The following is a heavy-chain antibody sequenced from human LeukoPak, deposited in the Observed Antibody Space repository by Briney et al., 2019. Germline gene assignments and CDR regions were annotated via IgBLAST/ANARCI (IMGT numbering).Heavy chain of an antibody. V-gene: IGHV3-21*01. CDR1: GFNFNTYS. J-gene: IGHJ4*02. CDR3: VRGTGEGRY. D-gene: IGHD3/OR15-3a*01. Sequence: PGGSLRLSCAASGFNFNTYSMTWVRQAPGMGLEWVSSIDGGSTYKYYADSLKGRFIISRDNTKNSLFLQINSLRPEDTAVYFCVRGTGEGRYWGQGILVTVSS. CDR2: IDGGSTYK.